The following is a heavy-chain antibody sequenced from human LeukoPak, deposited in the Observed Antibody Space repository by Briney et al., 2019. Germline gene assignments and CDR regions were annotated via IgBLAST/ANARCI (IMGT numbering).Heavy chain of an antibody. CDR2: INHSGST. J-gene: IGHJ6*04. CDR1: GGSFSGYY. CDR3: ARVGYSGSYSVDV. Sequence: SETLSLTCAVYGGSFSGYYWSWIRQPPGKGLECIGEINHSGSTNYNPSLKSRVTISVDTSKNQFSLKLSSVTAADTAVYYCARVGYSGSYSVDVWGKGTTVTVSS. D-gene: IGHD1-26*01. V-gene: IGHV4-34*01.